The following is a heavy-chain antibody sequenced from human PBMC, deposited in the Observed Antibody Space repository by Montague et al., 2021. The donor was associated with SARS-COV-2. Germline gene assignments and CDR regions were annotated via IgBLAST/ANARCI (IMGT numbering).Heavy chain of an antibody. Sequence: SETLSLTCTVSGGSINGYYWTWVRQPPGKGLQWIAHIYYNGRTSYIPSLKSRLSVSLDKAKYQFSLELTSVTAADTARYFCARGTEVGAFDYWGQGALVSASS. CDR1: GGSINGYY. V-gene: IGHV4-59*01. CDR3: ARGTEVGAFDY. D-gene: IGHD1-26*01. J-gene: IGHJ4*02. CDR2: IYYNGRT.